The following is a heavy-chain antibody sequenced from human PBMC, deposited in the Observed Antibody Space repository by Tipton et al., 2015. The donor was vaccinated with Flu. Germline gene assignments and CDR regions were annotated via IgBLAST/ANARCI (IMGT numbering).Heavy chain of an antibody. V-gene: IGHV4-30-4*01. D-gene: IGHD3-22*01. CDR2: VLYSGNT. CDR1: GDSISGGDYY. CDR3: TRDAHDSSGHYYFTDS. J-gene: IGHJ4*02. Sequence: TLSLTCTVSGDSISGGDYYWSWVRQPPGKGLEWIGYVLYSGNTYYNPSLKSRETISVDTSKNQFSLRLTSVTVADTAVYYCTRDAHDSSGHYYFTDSWGQGTLVTPSS.